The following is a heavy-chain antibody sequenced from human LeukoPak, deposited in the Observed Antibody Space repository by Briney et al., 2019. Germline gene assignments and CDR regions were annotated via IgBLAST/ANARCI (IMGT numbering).Heavy chain of an antibody. CDR1: GGSISNYY. CDR2: IYYSGST. D-gene: IGHD2-2*01. V-gene: IGHV4-59*08. J-gene: IGHJ4*02. Sequence: SETLSLTCTVSGGSISNYYLSWIRQPPGKGLEWIGYIYYSGSTSYNPSLKSRVTISVDTSKKQLSLQLSSVTAADTAVYYCAGLRSAVFDYWGQGVLVTVSS. CDR3: AGLRSAVFDY.